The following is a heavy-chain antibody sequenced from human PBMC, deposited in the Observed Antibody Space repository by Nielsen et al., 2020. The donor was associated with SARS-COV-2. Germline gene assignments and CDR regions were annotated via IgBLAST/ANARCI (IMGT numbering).Heavy chain of an antibody. CDR1: GYTLTELS. J-gene: IGHJ4*02. V-gene: IGHV1-24*01. CDR2: FDPEDGET. Sequence: ASVKVSCKVSGYTLTELSMHWVRQAPGKGLEWMGGFDPEDGETIYAQKLQGRVTMTTDTSTSTAYMELRSLRSDDTAVYYCARTCSGGSCSLGYWGQGTLVTVSS. CDR3: ARTCSGGSCSLGY. D-gene: IGHD2-15*01.